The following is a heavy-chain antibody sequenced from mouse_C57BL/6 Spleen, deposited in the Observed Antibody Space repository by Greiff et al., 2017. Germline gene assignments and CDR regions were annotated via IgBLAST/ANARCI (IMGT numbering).Heavy chain of an antibody. Sequence: VKLQQPGAELVKPGASVKLSCKASGYTFTSYWMQWVKQRPGQGLEWIGEIDPSDSYTNYNQKFKGKATLTVDTSSSTAYMQLSSLTSEGSAVYYCARSGVTLDYWGQGTTLTVSS. CDR2: IDPSDSYT. J-gene: IGHJ2*01. CDR1: GYTFTSYW. V-gene: IGHV1-50*01. D-gene: IGHD2-2*01. CDR3: ARSGVTLDY.